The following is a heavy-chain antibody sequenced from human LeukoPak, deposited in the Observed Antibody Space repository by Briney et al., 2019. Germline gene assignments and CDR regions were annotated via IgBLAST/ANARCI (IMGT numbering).Heavy chain of an antibody. Sequence: SETLSFTCTVSGGSISSYYWSWIRQPPGKGLEWIGYIYYSGSTNYNPSLKSRVTISVDTSKNQFSLKLSSVTAADTAVYYCARGTPYYYDSSGDSAYYFDYWGQGTLVTVSS. CDR3: ARGTPYYYDSSGDSAYYFDY. CDR1: GGSISSYY. D-gene: IGHD3-22*01. CDR2: IYYSGST. V-gene: IGHV4-59*01. J-gene: IGHJ4*02.